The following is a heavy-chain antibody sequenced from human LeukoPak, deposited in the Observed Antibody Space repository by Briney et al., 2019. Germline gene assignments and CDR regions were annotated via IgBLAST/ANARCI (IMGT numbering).Heavy chain of an antibody. J-gene: IGHJ4*02. CDR2: VSGSGGST. CDR1: GLTFSSYA. Sequence: GGSLRLSCAASGLTFSSYAMSWVRQAPGKGLEWVSAVSGSGGSTYYADSVKGRFTISRDNSKNMLYLQMNSLRAEDTAVYYCAKVPLPILPDYWGQGTLVTVSS. CDR3: AKVPLPILPDY. D-gene: IGHD3-16*01. V-gene: IGHV3-23*01.